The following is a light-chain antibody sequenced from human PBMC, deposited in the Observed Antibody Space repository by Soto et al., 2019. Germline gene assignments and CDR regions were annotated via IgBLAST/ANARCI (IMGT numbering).Light chain of an antibody. CDR1: QSVSSS. J-gene: IGKJ2*01. V-gene: IGKV3-15*01. CDR3: LQHKSWPFT. CDR2: AAS. Sequence: EIVMTQSPATLSVSPGERATLSCRASQSVSSSLAWFQQKPGQAPRLLIYAASDRATGIAARLSGSGSGTELTLTISSLQSEDFSVYYCLQHKSWPFTFGQGTKLEIK.